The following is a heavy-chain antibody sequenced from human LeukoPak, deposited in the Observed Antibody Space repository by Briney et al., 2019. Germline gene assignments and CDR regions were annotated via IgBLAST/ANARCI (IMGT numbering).Heavy chain of an antibody. J-gene: IGHJ6*03. D-gene: IGHD2-2*02. CDR2: IIPIFGTA. CDR3: ARLGLPAAIGHSNYYMDV. V-gene: IGHV1-69*13. CDR1: GGTFSSYA. Sequence: GASVKVSCKASGGTFSSYAISLVRQAPGPGLEWMGGIIPIFGTANYAQKFQGRVTITADESTSTAYMELSSLRSEDTAVYYCARLGLPAAIGHSNYYMDVWGKGTTVTVPS.